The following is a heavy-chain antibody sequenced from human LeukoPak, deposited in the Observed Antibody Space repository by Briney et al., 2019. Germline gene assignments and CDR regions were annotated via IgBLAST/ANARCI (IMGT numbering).Heavy chain of an antibody. J-gene: IGHJ4*02. CDR3: ARVGIAVAGSLDY. D-gene: IGHD6-19*01. CDR2: INPNSGGT. CDR1: GYXFTGYY. V-gene: IGHV1-2*02. Sequence: ASVTVSCKASGYXFTGYYIHWVRQAPGQGREWMGWINPNSGGTNYAQKFQGRVTMTRDTSISTAYMELSRLRSDDTAVYYCARVGIAVAGSLDYWGQGTLVTVSS.